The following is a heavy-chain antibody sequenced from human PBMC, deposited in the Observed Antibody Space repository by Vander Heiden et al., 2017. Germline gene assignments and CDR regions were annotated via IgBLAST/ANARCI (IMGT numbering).Heavy chain of an antibody. Sequence: QVQLQASGPGLVKPSQTLSLTCTVPGGSISGGGYYWSWIRQHPGKGLEWIGYIYYSGSTYYNPSLKSRVTISVDTSKNQFSLKLSSVTAADTAVYYCARIRAAAGKRWFDPWGQGTLVTVSS. CDR2: IYYSGST. V-gene: IGHV4-31*03. D-gene: IGHD6-13*01. CDR3: ARIRAAAGKRWFDP. J-gene: IGHJ5*02. CDR1: GGSISGGGYY.